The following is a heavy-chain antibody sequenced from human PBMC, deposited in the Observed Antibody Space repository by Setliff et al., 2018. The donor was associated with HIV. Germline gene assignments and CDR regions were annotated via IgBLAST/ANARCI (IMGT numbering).Heavy chain of an antibody. CDR2: ISSSATYT. V-gene: IGHV3-11*03. J-gene: IGHJ6*03. D-gene: IGHD3-10*01. CDR3: ARAMNHYGSGTFEYYYYMDV. Sequence: PGGSLRLSCAASGFTFSDYYMTWIRQAPGKGLEWVSFISSSATYTTYADSVKGRFTISRDNAKKSMYLQMNSLRGEDTAVYYCARAMNHYGSGTFEYYYYMDVWGKGTTVTVS. CDR1: GFTFSDYY.